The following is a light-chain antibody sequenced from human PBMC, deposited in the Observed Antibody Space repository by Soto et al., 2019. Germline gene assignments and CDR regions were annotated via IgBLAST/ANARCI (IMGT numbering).Light chain of an antibody. CDR2: AAS. CDR3: LQDYNYPRT. J-gene: IGKJ1*01. V-gene: IGKV1-6*01. Sequence: AIPMTQSPSSLSASVGDRVTITCQACQGIRNDLGWYQQKPGKAPKLLIYAASSLQSGVPSRFSGSGSGTDFTLTISSLQPEDFATYYCLQDYNYPRTFGQGTKVEIK. CDR1: QGIRND.